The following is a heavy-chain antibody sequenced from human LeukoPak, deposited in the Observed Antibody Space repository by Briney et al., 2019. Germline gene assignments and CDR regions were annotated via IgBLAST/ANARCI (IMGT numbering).Heavy chain of an antibody. J-gene: IGHJ3*01. CDR1: GFTFSSSV. V-gene: IGHV3-23*01. Sequence: SGGSLRLSCAASGFTFSSSVVSWVRQAPGKGLEWVSAIKGSGSYTKYADSVTGRFTISRDNSKNMLYLQMNSLTADDTAIYYCAKDPNGDYIGAFDFGGQGTMVTVSS. CDR2: IKGSGSYT. D-gene: IGHD4-17*01. CDR3: AKDPNGDYIGAFDF.